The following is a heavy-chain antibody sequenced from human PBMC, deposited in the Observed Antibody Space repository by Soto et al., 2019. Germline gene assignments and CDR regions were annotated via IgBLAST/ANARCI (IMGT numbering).Heavy chain of an antibody. D-gene: IGHD1-26*01. CDR2: IYYSGST. V-gene: IGHV4-39*02. CDR3: ATQEVGGSYVYTFDP. CDR1: GGSISSSSYY. Sequence: QLQLQESGPGLVKPSETLSLTCTVSGGSISSSSYYWGWIRQPPGKGLEWIGSIYYSGSTYYNPSLEIRATISVDTSKNHFSLKLSSVTAADTAVYYCATQEVGGSYVYTFDPWGQGTLVTVSS. J-gene: IGHJ5*02.